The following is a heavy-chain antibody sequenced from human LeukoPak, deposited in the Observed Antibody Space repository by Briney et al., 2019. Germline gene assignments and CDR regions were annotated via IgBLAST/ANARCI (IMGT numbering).Heavy chain of an antibody. CDR2: IYSGGST. CDR3: ARDPYGGNWFDP. CDR1: GFIVSSNY. Sequence: GGSLRLSCVASGFIVSSNYMSWVRQAPGKGLEWISIIYSGGSTYYADSVKGRFTISRDNSKNTLYLQMNSLRAEDTAVYYCARDPYGGNWFDPWGQGTLVTVSS. J-gene: IGHJ5*02. V-gene: IGHV3-53*01. D-gene: IGHD3-10*01.